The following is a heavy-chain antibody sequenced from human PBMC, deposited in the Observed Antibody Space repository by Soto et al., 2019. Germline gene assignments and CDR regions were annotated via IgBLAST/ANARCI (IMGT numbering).Heavy chain of an antibody. Sequence: SETLSLTCTVSGGSISSSNYYWGWIRQPQGRGWNGMGEIDHRGSTNYNPSLKSRVTISIDTSKNQFSLKLSSLTAADTAVYYCARVRYGSAPDYWGQGTLVTVSS. CDR2: IDHRGST. J-gene: IGHJ4*02. CDR3: ARVRYGSAPDY. CDR1: GGSISSSNYY. V-gene: IGHV4-39*07. D-gene: IGHD3-10*01.